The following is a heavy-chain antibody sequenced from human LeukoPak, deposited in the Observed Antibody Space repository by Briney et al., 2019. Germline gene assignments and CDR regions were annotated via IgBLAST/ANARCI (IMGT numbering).Heavy chain of an antibody. D-gene: IGHD3-22*01. V-gene: IGHV4-39*07. CDR2: IYYTGST. Sequence: SETLSLTCTVSGGSISSSSYYWGWIRQPPGKGLEWIGSIYYTGSTSYKLSLKSRVTISVDTSKNQFSLKLSSVTAADTAVYYCARGEGYYYDSSGYYYFDYWGQGTLVTVSS. CDR1: GGSISSSSYY. CDR3: ARGEGYYYDSSGYYYFDY. J-gene: IGHJ4*02.